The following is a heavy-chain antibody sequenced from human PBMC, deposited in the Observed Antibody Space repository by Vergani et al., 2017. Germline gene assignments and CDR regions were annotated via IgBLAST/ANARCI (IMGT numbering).Heavy chain of an antibody. J-gene: IGHJ5*02. V-gene: IGHV1-46*01. CDR3: ARDSRYCSSTSCYVGRDWFDP. D-gene: IGHD2-2*01. CDR2: IIPSGGST. Sequence: QVQLVQSGAEVKKPGSSVKVSCKASGATFRSNTISWVRQVPGQGLEWMGRIIPSGGSTSYAQKFQGRVTMTRDTSTSTVYMELSSLRSEDTAVYYCARDSRYCSSTSCYVGRDWFDPWGQGTLVTVSS. CDR1: GATFRSNT.